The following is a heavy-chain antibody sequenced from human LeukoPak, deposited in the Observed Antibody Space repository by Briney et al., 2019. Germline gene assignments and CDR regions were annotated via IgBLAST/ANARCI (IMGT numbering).Heavy chain of an antibody. CDR1: GYIFTGHY. Sequence: EASVKVSCKASGYIFTGHYIHWARQAPGQGLEWMGWINPNSGGTNYAQKFQGRVTMTRDTSISTAYMELSRLRSDDTAVYYCARGGSGWFDAFDIWGQGTMVTVSS. J-gene: IGHJ3*02. D-gene: IGHD6-19*01. V-gene: IGHV1-2*02. CDR3: ARGGSGWFDAFDI. CDR2: INPNSGGT.